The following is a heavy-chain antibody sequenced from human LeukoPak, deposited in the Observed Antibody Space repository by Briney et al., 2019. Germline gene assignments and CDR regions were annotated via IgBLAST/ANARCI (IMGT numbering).Heavy chain of an antibody. D-gene: IGHD4-23*01. J-gene: IGHJ4*02. V-gene: IGHV4-59*01. CDR1: SDSISGYY. Sequence: SETLSLTCSVSSDSISGYYWSWLRQPPGKGLEWIGYIYYSGNTYYNPSLKSRVTISLDTSKNQFSLKMNSMTAADTAVYYCASGYGGNPSPLDYWGQGTLVTVSS. CDR2: IYYSGNT. CDR3: ASGYGGNPSPLDY.